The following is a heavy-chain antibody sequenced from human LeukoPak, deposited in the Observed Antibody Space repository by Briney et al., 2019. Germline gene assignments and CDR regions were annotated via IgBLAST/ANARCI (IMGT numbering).Heavy chain of an antibody. J-gene: IGHJ4*02. Sequence: ASVKVSCKASGYTFTSYYMHWVRQAPGQGLEWMGIINPSGGSTSYAQKFQGRVTMTRDTSTSTVYMELSSLRSEDTAVYYCARAQGPPGVEWFILVIDYWGQGTLVTVSS. V-gene: IGHV1-46*01. CDR1: GYTFTSYY. CDR2: INPSGGST. D-gene: IGHD3-3*01. CDR3: ARAQGPPGVEWFILVIDY.